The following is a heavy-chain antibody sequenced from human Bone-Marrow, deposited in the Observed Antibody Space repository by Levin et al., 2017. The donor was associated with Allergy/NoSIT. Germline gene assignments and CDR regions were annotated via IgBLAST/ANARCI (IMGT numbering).Heavy chain of an antibody. D-gene: IGHD3-10*01. Sequence: GASVKVSCAASGFTLSTHRVNWVRQAPGKGLEWVSSISSRGSYIFYSDSLKGRLTISRDNAKNSLYLQMNSLRVEDTAVYYCASAVAALGSGAFDIWGQGTMVAVSS. CDR3: ASAVAALGSGAFDI. CDR1: GFTLSTHR. V-gene: IGHV3-21*01. CDR2: ISSRGSYI. J-gene: IGHJ3*02.